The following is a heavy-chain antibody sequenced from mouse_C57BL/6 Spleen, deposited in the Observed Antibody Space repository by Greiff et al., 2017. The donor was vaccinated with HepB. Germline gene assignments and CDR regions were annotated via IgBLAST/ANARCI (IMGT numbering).Heavy chain of an antibody. CDR1: GYSITSGYY. CDR3: ASLSGTGAYAMDY. V-gene: IGHV3-6*01. D-gene: IGHD4-1*01. J-gene: IGHJ4*01. CDR2: ISYDGSN. Sequence: EVKLMESGPGLVKPSQSLSLTCSVTGYSITSGYYWNWIRQFPGNKLEWMGYISYDGSNNYNPSLKNRISITRDTSKNQFFLKLNSVTTEDTATYYCASLSGTGAYAMDYWGQGTSVTVSS.